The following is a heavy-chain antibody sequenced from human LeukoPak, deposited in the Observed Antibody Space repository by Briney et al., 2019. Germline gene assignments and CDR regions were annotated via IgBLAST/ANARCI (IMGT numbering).Heavy chain of an antibody. D-gene: IGHD3-3*01. Sequence: SGGSLRLSCAAPGFTFSDYYMSWIRQAPGKGLEWVSYISSSGSTIYYADSLKVRFPISRDNHKNSLYLQMPGLSAADPAVYYCARAGLDDFWSGVGRGMHVWGKGHTVPVSS. CDR3: ARAGLDDFWSGVGRGMHV. J-gene: IGHJ6*04. CDR1: GFTFSDYY. CDR2: ISSSGSTI. V-gene: IGHV3-11*01.